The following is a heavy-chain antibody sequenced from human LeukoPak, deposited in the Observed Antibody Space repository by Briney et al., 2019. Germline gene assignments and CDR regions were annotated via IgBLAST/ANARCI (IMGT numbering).Heavy chain of an antibody. J-gene: IGHJ5*02. V-gene: IGHV3-30*02. CDR1: GFTVSSNY. CDR3: AREVDWFDP. CDR2: IRYDGSNK. Sequence: GGSLRLSCAASGFTVSSNYMSWVRQAPGKGLEWVAFIRYDGSNKYYADSVKGRFPISRDNSKNTLYLQMNSLRAEDTAVYYCAREVDWFDPWGQGTLVTVSS.